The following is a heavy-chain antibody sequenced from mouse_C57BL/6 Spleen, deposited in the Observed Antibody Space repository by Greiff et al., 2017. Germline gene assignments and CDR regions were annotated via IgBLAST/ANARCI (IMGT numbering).Heavy chain of an antibody. CDR3: ARGNYGNLVGYFDV. Sequence: QVQLQQPGAELVKPGASVKMSCKASGYTFTSYWITWVKQRPGQGLEWIGDIYPGSGSTNYNEKFKSKATLTVDTSSSTAYMQLSSLTSEDSAVYYCARGNYGNLVGYFDVWGTGTTVTVSS. V-gene: IGHV1-55*01. D-gene: IGHD2-1*01. CDR2: IYPGSGST. J-gene: IGHJ1*03. CDR1: GYTFTSYW.